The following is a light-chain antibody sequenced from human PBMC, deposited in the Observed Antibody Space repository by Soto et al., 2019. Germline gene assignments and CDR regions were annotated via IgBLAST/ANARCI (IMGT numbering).Light chain of an antibody. Sequence: QSVLTQSPSASGTPGQRVTISCSGSSSNIGTNTVNWYQQLPGTAPKLLIYGDNQRPSVVPDRFSGSKSGTSASLAISGLQSEDEADYYCAAWDDSLNGYVFAAGTKLTVL. J-gene: IGLJ1*01. CDR3: AAWDDSLNGYV. CDR1: SSNIGTNT. V-gene: IGLV1-44*01. CDR2: GDN.